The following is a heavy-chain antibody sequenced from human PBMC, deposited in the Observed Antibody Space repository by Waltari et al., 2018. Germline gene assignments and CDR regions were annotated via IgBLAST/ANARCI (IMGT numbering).Heavy chain of an antibody. CDR3: ARGGDCSGGSCYSPGHYYYYMDV. D-gene: IGHD2-15*01. V-gene: IGHV4-38-2*02. J-gene: IGHJ6*03. Sequence: QVQLQESGPGLVKPSETLSLTCTVSGYSISSGYYWGWIRQPPGKGLGWIGSIYHSGSTYYNPSLKSRVTISVDTSKNQFSLKLSSVTAADTAVYYCARGGDCSGGSCYSPGHYYYYMDVWGKGTTVTVSS. CDR2: IYHSGST. CDR1: GYSISSGYY.